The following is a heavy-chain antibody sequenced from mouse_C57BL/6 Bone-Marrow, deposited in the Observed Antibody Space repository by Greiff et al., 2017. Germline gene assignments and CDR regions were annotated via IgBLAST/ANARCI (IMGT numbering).Heavy chain of an antibody. CDR3: ASEGLRQYYFDY. CDR1: GYTFTSYW. J-gene: IGHJ2*01. CDR2: IAPNSGGT. Sequence: QVQLQQPGAELVKPGASVKLSCKASGYTFTSYWMHWVKQRPGRGLEWIGRIAPNSGGTKYNEKFKSKATLTVDKPSSTAYMQLSSLTAEDSAVYYCASEGLRQYYFDYWGQGTTLTVSS. D-gene: IGHD1-1*01. V-gene: IGHV1-72*01.